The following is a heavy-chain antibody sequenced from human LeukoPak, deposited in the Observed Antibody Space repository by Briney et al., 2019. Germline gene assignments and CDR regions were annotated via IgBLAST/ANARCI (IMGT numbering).Heavy chain of an antibody. J-gene: IGHJ3*02. Sequence: GESLRISFKGSGYRFTSYWISWVRPMPGEGLEWMGRIDPSDSYNNYTPSFQGHVTISADKSISTAYLQWSSLKASDTAMYYCARLRVRGVIGAFDIWGQGTMVTVSS. CDR2: IDPSDSYN. CDR1: GYRFTSYW. V-gene: IGHV5-10-1*01. D-gene: IGHD3-10*01. CDR3: ARLRVRGVIGAFDI.